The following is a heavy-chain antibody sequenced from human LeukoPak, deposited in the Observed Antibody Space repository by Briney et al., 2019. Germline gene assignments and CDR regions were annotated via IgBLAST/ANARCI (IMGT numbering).Heavy chain of an antibody. Sequence: GGSLRLSCAASGFTFSSYSMNWVRRAPGKGLEWVSSISSSSSYIYYADSVKGRFTISRDNAKNSLYLQMNSLRAEDTAVYYCARVGDSGYCSSTSCYTDYWGQGTLVTVSS. CDR2: ISSSSSYI. CDR1: GFTFSSYS. D-gene: IGHD2-2*02. J-gene: IGHJ4*02. V-gene: IGHV3-21*01. CDR3: ARVGDSGYCSSTSCYTDY.